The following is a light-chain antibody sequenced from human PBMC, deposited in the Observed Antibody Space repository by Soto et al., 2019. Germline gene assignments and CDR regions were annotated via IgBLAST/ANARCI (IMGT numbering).Light chain of an antibody. J-gene: IGLJ2*01. CDR3: SSYAGSYTYVV. Sequence: QSVLTQPPSASGSPGQSVTISCTGTSSDVGGYNYVSWHQQHPGKAPKLMIFEVNKRPSGVPDRFSGSKSGNTASLTVSGLQAEDEADYYCSSYAGSYTYVVFGGGTKVTVL. V-gene: IGLV2-8*01. CDR1: SSDVGGYNY. CDR2: EVN.